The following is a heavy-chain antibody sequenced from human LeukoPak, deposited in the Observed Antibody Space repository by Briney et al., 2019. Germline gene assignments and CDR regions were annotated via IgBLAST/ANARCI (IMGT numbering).Heavy chain of an antibody. CDR2: ISGSGGST. CDR3: VELVTLNF. V-gene: IGHV3-23*01. CDR1: GFTFSSYA. D-gene: IGHD2-21*02. J-gene: IGHJ4*02. Sequence: GGSLRLSCAASGFTFSSYAMSWVRQAPGEGLEWVSAISGSGGSTFYADSVKGRFTISRDNSKNTLYLQMNSLRVEDTAVYYCVELVTLNFWGQGTLVTVSS.